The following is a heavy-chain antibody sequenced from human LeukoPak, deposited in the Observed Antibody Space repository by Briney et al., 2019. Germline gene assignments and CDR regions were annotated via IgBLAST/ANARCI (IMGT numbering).Heavy chain of an antibody. Sequence: PSETLSLTCAVYGGSFSGYYWSWLRQPPGKGLEWIGEINHSGSTNYNPSLKSRVTISVDTSQNQFSLKLSSVTAADTAVYYCARGNYDILTGSGYYFDYWGQGTLVTVSS. J-gene: IGHJ4*02. CDR1: GGSFSGYY. D-gene: IGHD3-9*01. V-gene: IGHV4-34*01. CDR3: ARGNYDILTGSGYYFDY. CDR2: INHSGST.